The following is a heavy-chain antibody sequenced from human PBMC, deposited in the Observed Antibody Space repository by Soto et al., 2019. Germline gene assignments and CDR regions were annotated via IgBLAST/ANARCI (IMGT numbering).Heavy chain of an antibody. J-gene: IGHJ6*02. V-gene: IGHV1-69*13. CDR3: ARAGYDFWSGPPPGPPYYYYGMDV. Sequence: ASVKVSCKASVGTFSSYAISWVRQAPGQGLEWMGGIIPIFGTANYAQKFQGRVTITADESTITAYMELSSLRSEDTAVYYCARAGYDFWSGPPPGPPYYYYGMDVWGQGTTVTVSS. CDR2: IIPIFGTA. D-gene: IGHD3-3*01. CDR1: VGTFSSYA.